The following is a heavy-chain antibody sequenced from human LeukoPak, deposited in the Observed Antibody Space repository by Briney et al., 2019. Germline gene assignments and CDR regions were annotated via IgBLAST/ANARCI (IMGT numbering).Heavy chain of an antibody. D-gene: IGHD6-13*01. CDR2: INPNSGDT. J-gene: IGHJ5*02. CDR1: GYTFTGYY. V-gene: IGHV1-2*02. Sequence: GASVKVSCKAAGYTFTGYYVHWVRQAPGRGLEWMGWINPNSGDTNYAQKFQGRVTMTRDTSITTAYMALTRLTSDDTAVYYCARPRLHSRTWYFWFDPWGQGTLVTVSS. CDR3: ARPRLHSRTWYFWFDP.